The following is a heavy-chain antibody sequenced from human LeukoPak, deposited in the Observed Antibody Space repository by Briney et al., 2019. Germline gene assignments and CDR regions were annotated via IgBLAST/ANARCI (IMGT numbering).Heavy chain of an antibody. CDR1: GGSVSSGSYY. V-gene: IGHV4-61*01. J-gene: IGHJ6*02. D-gene: IGHD2-8*01. Sequence: PSETLSLTCTVSGGSVSSGSYYWSWIRQPPGKGLEWIGYIYYSGSTNYNPSLKSRVTISVDTSKNQFSLKLSSVTAADTAVYYCARGLPVPESAYCTNGVCHYYYYYGMDVWGQGTTVTVSS. CDR2: IYYSGST. CDR3: ARGLPVPESAYCTNGVCHYYYYYGMDV.